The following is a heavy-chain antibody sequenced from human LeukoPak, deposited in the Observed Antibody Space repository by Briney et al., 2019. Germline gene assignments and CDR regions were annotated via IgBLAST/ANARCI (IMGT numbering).Heavy chain of an antibody. D-gene: IGHD6-19*01. CDR3: ARALSRYSSGWYFVESGFDY. J-gene: IGHJ4*02. CDR1: GYTFTSYC. V-gene: IGHV1-46*01. CDR2: INPSGGST. Sequence: ASVKVSCKASGYTFTSYCMHWVRQAPGQGLEWMGIINPSGGSTNYAQKFQGRVTMTRDTSTSTVYMELSSLRSEDTAVYYCARALSRYSSGWYFVESGFDYWGQGTLVTVSS.